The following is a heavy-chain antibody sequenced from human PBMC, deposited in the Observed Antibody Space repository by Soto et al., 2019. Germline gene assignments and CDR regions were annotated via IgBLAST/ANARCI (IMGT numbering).Heavy chain of an antibody. J-gene: IGHJ4*02. CDR2: IKGDGIST. CDR1: GFTFSSYW. V-gene: IGHV3-74*01. D-gene: IGHD3-10*01. Sequence: EVHLVESGGGLVQSGGSLRLSCAASGFTFSSYWMHWVRQAPGKGLVWVSRIKGDGISTNYADSVKGRFTISRDNAKDTVFLQMYGLSADDTAVYYCARGAMGNYYNDYWGQGTLVTVSS. CDR3: ARGAMGNYYNDY.